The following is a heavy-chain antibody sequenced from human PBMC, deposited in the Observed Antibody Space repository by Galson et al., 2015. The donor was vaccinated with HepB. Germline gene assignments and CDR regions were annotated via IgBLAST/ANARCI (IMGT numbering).Heavy chain of an antibody. J-gene: IGHJ5*02. V-gene: IGHV4-34*01. CDR3: AREYSNWFDP. Sequence: TLSLTCAVYGGSFSGYYWSWIRQPPGKGLEWIGEINHSGSTNYNPSLKSRVTISVDASKNQFSLKLSSVTAADTAVYYCAREYSNWFDPWGQGTLVTVSS. CDR1: GGSFSGYY. CDR2: INHSGST. D-gene: IGHD2/OR15-2a*01.